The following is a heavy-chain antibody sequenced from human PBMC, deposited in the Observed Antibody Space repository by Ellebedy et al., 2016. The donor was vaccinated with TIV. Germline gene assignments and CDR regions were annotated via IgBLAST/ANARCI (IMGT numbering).Heavy chain of an antibody. D-gene: IGHD5-18*01. J-gene: IGHJ2*01. CDR3: AKEPQIHASPWYFEL. CDR2: IAHDGSVA. CDR1: GFTFSDYG. Sequence: GESLKISCAASGFTFSDYGIHWVRRAPGKGLEWLAVIAHDGSVAYYRESVKGRITLSRDNSKNTVYLQVNSLRPDDTAVYFCAKEPQIHASPWYFELWGRGTLVTVSS. V-gene: IGHV3-30*18.